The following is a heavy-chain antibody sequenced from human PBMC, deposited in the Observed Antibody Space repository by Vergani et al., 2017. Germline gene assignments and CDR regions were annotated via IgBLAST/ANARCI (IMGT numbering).Heavy chain of an antibody. J-gene: IGHJ6*03. D-gene: IGHD2-2*01. V-gene: IGHV4-34*01. Sequence: QVQLQQWGAGLLKPSETLSLTCAVSGGSFSGYYWTWVRQPPGKGLEWIGEINQSGSTNYNPSLKSRVTISVDTSKNQFSLKLSSVTAADTAVYYCARVVVPAANYMDVWGKGTTVTVSS. CDR2: INQSGST. CDR3: ARVVVPAANYMDV. CDR1: GGSFSGYY.